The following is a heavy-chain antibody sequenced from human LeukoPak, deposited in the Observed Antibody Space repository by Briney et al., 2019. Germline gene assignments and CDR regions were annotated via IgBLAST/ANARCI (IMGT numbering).Heavy chain of an antibody. Sequence: ASVKVSCKASGYTFTSYGISWVRQAPGQGLEWMGWISAYYGNTNYAQKLQGRVTMTTDTSTSTAYMELRSLRSDDTAVYYCARDSPFMSRGPTENWFDPWGQGTLVTVSS. CDR2: ISAYYGNT. J-gene: IGHJ5*02. CDR3: ARDSPFMSRGPTENWFDP. CDR1: GYTFTSYG. V-gene: IGHV1-18*01. D-gene: IGHD1-14*01.